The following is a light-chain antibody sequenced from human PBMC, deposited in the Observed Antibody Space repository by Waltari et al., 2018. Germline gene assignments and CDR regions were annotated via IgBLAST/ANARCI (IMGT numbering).Light chain of an antibody. V-gene: IGLV1-40*01. CDR2: GNT. Sequence: QSVLTQPPSVSGAPGQPVITSRSGTDSTIGDNCAVHRYQHLPGAAPKLLILGNTNRPSGVPDRFSASKSGASASLVISCRQADDEGDYYCQSYDTGLSNRLFGGGTKLTVL. J-gene: IGLJ3*02. CDR3: QSYDTGLSNRL. CDR1: DSTIGDNCA.